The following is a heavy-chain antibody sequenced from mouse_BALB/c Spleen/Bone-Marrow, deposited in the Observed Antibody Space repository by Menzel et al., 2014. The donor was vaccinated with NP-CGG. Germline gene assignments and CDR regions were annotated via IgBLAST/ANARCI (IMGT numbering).Heavy chain of an antibody. D-gene: IGHD2-1*01. CDR1: GFNIKDTY. CDR2: IDPANGNT. J-gene: IGHJ4*01. CDR3: ARLYGNYLLYAMDY. Sequence: VQLQQSGAELVKPGASVKLSCTASGFNIKDTYMHWVKQRPEQGLEWIGRIDPANGNTKYDPKFQGKATITADTSSNTAYLQFSSLTSEDTAVYYCARLYGNYLLYAMDYWGQGTSVTVSS. V-gene: IGHV14-3*02.